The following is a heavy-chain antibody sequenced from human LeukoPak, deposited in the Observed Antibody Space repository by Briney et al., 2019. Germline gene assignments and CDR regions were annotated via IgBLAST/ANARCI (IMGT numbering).Heavy chain of an antibody. V-gene: IGHV3-48*04. J-gene: IGHJ3*01. CDR2: ISSRSRTI. CDR1: GFIFSSYD. Sequence: GGSLRLSCAASGFIFSSYDFNWVRQAPGKGLEWVSYISSRSRTIYYADSVKGRFTISRDNAQKSLYLQINSLRGDDTALYYCVRGTRAFDVWGQGTMDTVSS. CDR3: VRGTRAFDV.